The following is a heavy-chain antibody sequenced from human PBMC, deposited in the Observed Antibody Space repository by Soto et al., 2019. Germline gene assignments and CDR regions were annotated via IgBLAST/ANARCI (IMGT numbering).Heavy chain of an antibody. CDR1: GFTFRNAW. D-gene: IGHD1-1*01. V-gene: IGHV3-15*01. CDR2: IKSDTNGGTT. J-gene: IGHJ3*01. Sequence: EVQLVESGGGLVKPGGSLRLSCAASGFTFRNAWMSWFRQAPGKGLEWVGRIKSDTNGGTTDYTASVKGSFTITRHESRNALYLQMNSLKTDDRAVYYCTTGGLGTWGQGTMVSVSS. CDR3: TTGGLGT.